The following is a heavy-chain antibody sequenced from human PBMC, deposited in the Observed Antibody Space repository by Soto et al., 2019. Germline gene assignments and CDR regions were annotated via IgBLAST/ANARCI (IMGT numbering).Heavy chain of an antibody. V-gene: IGHV4-38-2*02. CDR2: IYHGGTT. D-gene: IGHD6-19*01. CDR1: GYSISGGSY. Sequence: SETLSLTCTVSGYSISGGSYWAWIRQPPGKGPEWIASIYHGGTTFYNPSLKSRITISVDTSNNQFSLKLTSVTAADTAVYYCARVHVMVVAGSTFDYWGHGTLVTVSS. CDR3: ARVHVMVVAGSTFDY. J-gene: IGHJ4*01.